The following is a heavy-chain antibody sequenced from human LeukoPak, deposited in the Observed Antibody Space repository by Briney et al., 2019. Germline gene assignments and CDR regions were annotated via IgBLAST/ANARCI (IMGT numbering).Heavy chain of an antibody. D-gene: IGHD6-19*01. V-gene: IGHV3-23*01. CDR2: INGAGHNT. J-gene: IGHJ4*02. Sequence: PGGSLRLSCAASGYTFSSHCLTWVRQAPGKGLEWVSTINGAGHNTYYADSVKGRFTISRDNSKNTLYLQLTSLRAEDTAVYYCAQGFSSGWYPYWGQGSLVSVSS. CDR1: GYTFSSHC. CDR3: AQGFSSGWYPY.